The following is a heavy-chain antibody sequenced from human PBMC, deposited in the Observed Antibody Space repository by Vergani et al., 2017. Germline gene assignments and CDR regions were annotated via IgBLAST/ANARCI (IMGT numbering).Heavy chain of an antibody. CDR2: ISGPGLST. Sequence: EVHLLESGGGLVQSGGSLRLSCAASGFTFSNSAVSWVRQAPGRGLAWVSSISGPGLSTYYADSVKGRFSISRDNSKNTLYLQMNSLRAEDTAVYYCAKDPGGRGRLSAFDIWGQGTMVTVSS. V-gene: IGHV3-23*01. D-gene: IGHD3-16*02. CDR1: GFTFSNSA. J-gene: IGHJ3*02. CDR3: AKDPGGRGRLSAFDI.